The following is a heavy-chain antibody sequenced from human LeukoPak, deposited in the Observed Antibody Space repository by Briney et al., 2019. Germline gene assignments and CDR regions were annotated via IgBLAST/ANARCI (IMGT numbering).Heavy chain of an antibody. J-gene: IGHJ4*02. V-gene: IGHV3-30*02. CDR2: TRFDGSIK. Sequence: GGSLRLSCAASGFTFSNYGMHWLRQAPGKGLEGVAFTRFDGSIKYYADSVKGIFTIPRDNSKHTLYPKKSSLRSEDAAVFYFAKDSIQGDTALDYWGQGTPVTVSS. D-gene: IGHD5-18*01. CDR1: GFTFSNYG. CDR3: AKDSIQGDTALDY.